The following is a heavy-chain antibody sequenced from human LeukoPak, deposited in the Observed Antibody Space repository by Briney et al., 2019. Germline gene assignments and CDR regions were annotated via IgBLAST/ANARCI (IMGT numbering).Heavy chain of an antibody. V-gene: IGHV4-38-2*01. CDR2: IYHSGST. CDR1: GYSISSGCY. Sequence: PSETLSLTCAVSGYSISSGCYWGWIRQPPGKGLEWIGSIYHSGSTYYNPSLKSRVTISVDTSKNQFSLKLSSVTAADTAVYYCARLLTGDAFDIWGQGTMVTVSS. CDR3: ARLLTGDAFDI. D-gene: IGHD7-27*01. J-gene: IGHJ3*02.